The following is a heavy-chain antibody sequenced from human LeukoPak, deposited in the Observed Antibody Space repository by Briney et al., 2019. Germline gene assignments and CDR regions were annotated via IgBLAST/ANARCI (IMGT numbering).Heavy chain of an antibody. D-gene: IGHD7-27*01. CDR2: ISTSGSTI. J-gene: IGHJ3*02. CDR1: GFTFSNYE. CDR3: ARDRTGDRSAFDI. Sequence: GGSLRLSCAASGFTFSNYEMNWVRQAPGKGLEWLSYISTSGSTIYYADSVKGRFTISRDNAKNSLYLQMNSLRAEDTAVYYCARDRTGDRSAFDIWGQGTMVTASS. V-gene: IGHV3-48*03.